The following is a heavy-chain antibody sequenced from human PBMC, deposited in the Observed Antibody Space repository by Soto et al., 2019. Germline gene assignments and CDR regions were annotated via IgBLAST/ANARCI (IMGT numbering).Heavy chain of an antibody. Sequence: SCKASGFTISSYGMHWVRQAPGKGLEWVAVIWYDGSNKYYADSVKGRFTISRDNSKNTLYLQMNSLRAEDTAVYYCARGVYSYGQTVDYWGQGTLVTVSS. CDR3: ARGVYSYGQTVDY. CDR2: IWYDGSNK. CDR1: GFTISSYG. V-gene: IGHV3-33*01. D-gene: IGHD5-18*01. J-gene: IGHJ4*02.